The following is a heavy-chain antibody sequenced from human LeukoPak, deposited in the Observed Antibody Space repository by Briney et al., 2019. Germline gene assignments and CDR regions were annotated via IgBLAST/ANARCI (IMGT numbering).Heavy chain of an antibody. D-gene: IGHD3-22*01. CDR3: AKYFYDGSGTHYFDY. V-gene: IGHV3-7*01. CDR1: GFTFSSHW. CDR2: IKPDGSEK. J-gene: IGHJ4*02. Sequence: GSLRLSCAASGFTFSSHWISWVRQAPGKGLEGVGNIKPDGSEKYYVDSLKGRFIISRDNAKNSLYLQMNSLRAEDVAVYYCAKYFYDGSGTHYFDYWGQGTPVTVSS.